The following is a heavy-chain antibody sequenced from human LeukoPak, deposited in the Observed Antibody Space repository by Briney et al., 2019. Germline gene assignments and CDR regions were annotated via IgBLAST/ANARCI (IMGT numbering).Heavy chain of an antibody. CDR3: ARDWPLVDDYYYGMDV. J-gene: IGHJ6*02. D-gene: IGHD6-13*01. Sequence: SETLSLTCTVSDFSISSGYFWGWIRQPPGKGLEWIGSIYHSGSTYYNPSLKSRVTISVDTSKNQFSLKLSSVTAADTAVYYCARDWPLVDDYYYGMDVWGQGTTVTVSS. CDR2: IYHSGST. CDR1: DFSISSGYF. V-gene: IGHV4-38-2*02.